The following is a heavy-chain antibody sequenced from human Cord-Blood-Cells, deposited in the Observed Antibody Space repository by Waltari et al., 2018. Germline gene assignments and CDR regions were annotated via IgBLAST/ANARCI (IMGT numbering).Heavy chain of an antibody. D-gene: IGHD6-13*01. CDR1: GYIFTSYW. V-gene: IGHV5-51*01. J-gene: IGHJ3*02. Sequence: ELQRVPSGAQVKKPVESLKICGKGSGYIFTSYWTVWVRQMPGKGLVWMGIIYPGDSDTRYSPTFQGQVTISADKSISTAYLQWSSLKASDTAMYYCARGSSSSWYGLEAFDIWGQGTMVTVSS. CDR3: ARGSSSSWYGLEAFDI. CDR2: IYPGDSDT.